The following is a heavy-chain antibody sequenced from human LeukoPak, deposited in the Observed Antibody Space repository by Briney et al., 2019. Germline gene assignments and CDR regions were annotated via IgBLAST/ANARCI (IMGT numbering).Heavy chain of an antibody. CDR2: ITPSSGAT. J-gene: IGHJ4*02. V-gene: IGHV1-2*02. Sequence: ASVKVSCKTSGYTFTAYNIHWVRRAPGQGLEWMGWITPSSGATNYAQQLQGRITMNRDTSISTAYMELNNLISDDTAVYYCARGMGSGTYRRFDVWGQGTLVTVSS. CDR3: ARGMGSGTYRRFDV. CDR1: GYTFTAYN. D-gene: IGHD3-10*01.